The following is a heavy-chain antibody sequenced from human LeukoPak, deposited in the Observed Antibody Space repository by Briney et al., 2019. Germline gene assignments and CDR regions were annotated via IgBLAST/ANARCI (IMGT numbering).Heavy chain of an antibody. V-gene: IGHV1-69*05. Sequence: SVKVSCKASGGTFSSYAISWVRQAPGQGLEWMGGIIPIFGTANYAQKFQGRVTMTRNTSISTAYMELSSLRSEDTAVYYCASNRGTAFWGQGTLVTVSS. CDR1: GGTFSSYA. CDR3: ASNRGTAF. J-gene: IGHJ4*02. CDR2: IIPIFGTA. D-gene: IGHD3-16*01.